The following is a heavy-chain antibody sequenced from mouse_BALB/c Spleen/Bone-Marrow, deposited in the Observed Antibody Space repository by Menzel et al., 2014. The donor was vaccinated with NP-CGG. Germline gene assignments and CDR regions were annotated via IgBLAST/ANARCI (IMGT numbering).Heavy chain of an antibody. J-gene: IGHJ2*01. CDR1: GFIFTDYY. Sequence: EVQLVESGGGLVQPGGSLRLSCATSGFIFTDYYMNWVRQPPGKALEWLGFIRNKANGYTTEYSAPVKGRFTISRDNSQNILYLQMNTLRAEDSATYYCARDKGRVFFDYWGQGTTLTVSS. V-gene: IGHV7-3*02. CDR2: IRNKANGYTT. CDR3: ARDKGRVFFDY.